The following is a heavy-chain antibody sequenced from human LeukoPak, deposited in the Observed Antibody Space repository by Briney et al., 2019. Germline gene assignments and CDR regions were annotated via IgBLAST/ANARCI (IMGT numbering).Heavy chain of an antibody. CDR1: GGSITTSSFD. CDR3: VRAVGAVAGPGDWFDP. J-gene: IGHJ5*02. CDR2: FYYTGDT. Sequence: SETLSLTCNVSGGSITTSSFDWGWIRQTPGKGLEWIGTFYYTGDTYYNRSPKSRATIAVDTSKDQFFLALSSVTAADTAVYYCVRAVGAVAGPGDWFDPWGPGTLVTVSS. D-gene: IGHD6-19*01. V-gene: IGHV4-39*01.